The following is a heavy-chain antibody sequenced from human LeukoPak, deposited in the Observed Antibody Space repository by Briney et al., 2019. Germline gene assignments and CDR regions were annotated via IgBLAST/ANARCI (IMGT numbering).Heavy chain of an antibody. CDR2: IYYSGST. CDR1: GGSISSYY. Sequence: SETLSLTCTVSGGSISSYYWSWIRQPPGKGLKWIGYIYYSGSTNYNPSLKSRVTISVDTSKNQFSLKLSSVTAADTAVYYCARDRRDDYGDYFYYYMDVWGKGTTVTISS. V-gene: IGHV4-59*01. D-gene: IGHD4-17*01. J-gene: IGHJ6*03. CDR3: ARDRRDDYGDYFYYYMDV.